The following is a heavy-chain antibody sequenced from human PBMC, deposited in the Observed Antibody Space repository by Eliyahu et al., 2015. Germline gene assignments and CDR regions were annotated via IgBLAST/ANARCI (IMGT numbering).Heavy chain of an antibody. CDR3: AIVGATTGGYFDY. CDR1: GFPFSDYY. V-gene: IGHV3-11*06. Sequence: QVQLVESGGGLVKPGGSLRLSCAASGFPFSDYYMGWIRQAPGKGVEWVSYISSSSSYTNYADSVKGRFTISRDNAKNSLYLQMNSLRAEDTAVYYCAIVGATTGGYFDYWGQGTLVTVSS. J-gene: IGHJ4*02. CDR2: ISSSSSYT. D-gene: IGHD1-26*01.